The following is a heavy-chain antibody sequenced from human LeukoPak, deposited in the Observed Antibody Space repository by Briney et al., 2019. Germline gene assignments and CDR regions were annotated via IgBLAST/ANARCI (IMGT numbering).Heavy chain of an antibody. CDR1: GFTFSSYS. CDR3: ARSAVVPAAIQDYYYYGMDV. CDR2: ISSSSSTI. J-gene: IGHJ6*02. V-gene: IGHV3-48*02. D-gene: IGHD2-2*02. Sequence: PGRSLRLSCAASGFTFSSYSMNWVRQAPGEGLEWVSYISSSSSTIYYADSVKGRFTISRDNAKNSLYLQMNSLRDEDTAVYYCARSAVVPAAIQDYYYYGMDVWGQGTTVTVSS.